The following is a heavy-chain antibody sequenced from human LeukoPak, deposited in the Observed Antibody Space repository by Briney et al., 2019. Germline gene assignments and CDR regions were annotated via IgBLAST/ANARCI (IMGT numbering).Heavy chain of an antibody. CDR1: GYSISSGYY. J-gene: IGHJ3*02. CDR3: ARDGSTALIIDAFDI. CDR2: IYHSGST. V-gene: IGHV4-38-2*02. D-gene: IGHD3-10*01. Sequence: SETLSLTCAVSGYSISSGYYWGWIRQPPGKGLEWIGSIYHSGSTYYNPSLMSRVTISVDTSKNQFSLQLSSVTAADTAVYYCARDGSTALIIDAFDIWGQGTMVTVSS.